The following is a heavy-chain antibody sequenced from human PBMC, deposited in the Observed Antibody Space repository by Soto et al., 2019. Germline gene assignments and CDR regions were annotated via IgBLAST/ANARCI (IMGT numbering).Heavy chain of an antibody. CDR2: INAGNGNT. J-gene: IGHJ4*02. V-gene: IGHV1-3*01. CDR1: GYTFHSYA. CDR3: ARELYHQLLGYYFDY. D-gene: IGHD2-2*01. Sequence: ASVKVSRKASGYTFHSYAMHWVRQAPGQRLEWMGWINAGNGNTKYSQKFQGRVTITRDTSASTAYMELSSLRSEDTAVYYCARELYHQLLGYYFDYRGQVTLVTVPT.